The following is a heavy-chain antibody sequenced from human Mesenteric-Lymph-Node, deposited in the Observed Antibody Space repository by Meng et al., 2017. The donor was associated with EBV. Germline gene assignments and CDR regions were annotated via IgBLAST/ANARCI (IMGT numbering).Heavy chain of an antibody. CDR3: ARKNDYGGNFYYFDY. J-gene: IGHJ4*02. D-gene: IGHD4-23*01. Sequence: QVWVGQAGAAGKKPGASVKVACKASGYTFSSYGISWVRQAPGQGREWMGWISPYSGYTDYPQRLQDRVTMTTDTSTSTAYMELRSLRSDDTAVYYCARKNDYGGNFYYFDYWGQGTLVTVSS. CDR1: GYTFSSYG. CDR2: ISPYSGYT. V-gene: IGHV1-18*01.